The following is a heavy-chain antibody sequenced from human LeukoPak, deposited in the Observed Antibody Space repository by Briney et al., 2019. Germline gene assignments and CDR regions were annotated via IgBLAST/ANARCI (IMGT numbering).Heavy chain of an antibody. CDR2: ISGDGSGT. D-gene: IGHD6-6*01. CDR3: ARYSSSSGGPSYFLDY. Sequence: GGSLRLSCAASGFTLRNYSMHWVRQVPGRGLVWVSRISGDGSGTNYADSVKGRFTISRDNAKNTVYLQINNLRAEDTAVYFCARYSSSSGGPSYFLDYWGQGTLVTVSS. V-gene: IGHV3-74*01. CDR1: GFTLRNYS. J-gene: IGHJ4*02.